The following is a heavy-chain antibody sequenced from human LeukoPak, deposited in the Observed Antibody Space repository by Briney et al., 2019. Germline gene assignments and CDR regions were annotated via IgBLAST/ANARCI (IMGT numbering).Heavy chain of an antibody. J-gene: IGHJ4*02. CDR1: GFTFSSYA. D-gene: IGHD2-2*02. Sequence: PGGSLRLSCAASGFTFSSYAMSGVRQAPGKGLEWVSAISGSGGSTYYADSVKGRFTISRDNSKNTLYLQMNSLRAEDTAVYYCAKDRDPVVVPAAIYYWGQGTLVTVSS. CDR3: AKDRDPVVVPAAIYY. V-gene: IGHV3-23*01. CDR2: ISGSGGST.